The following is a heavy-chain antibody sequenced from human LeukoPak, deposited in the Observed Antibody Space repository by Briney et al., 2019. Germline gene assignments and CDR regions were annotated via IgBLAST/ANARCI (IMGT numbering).Heavy chain of an antibody. Sequence: ASVKVSCKASGYTFTGQYLHWVRQAPGQGLEWMGWITPNSGGTNYAQKFQGKVTMTRDTSISTAYMELSRLRSDDTAIYYCATGSGTYSPDYWGQGTLVTVSS. J-gene: IGHJ4*02. CDR2: ITPNSGGT. V-gene: IGHV1-2*02. CDR3: ATGSGTYSPDY. D-gene: IGHD3-10*01. CDR1: GYTFTGQY.